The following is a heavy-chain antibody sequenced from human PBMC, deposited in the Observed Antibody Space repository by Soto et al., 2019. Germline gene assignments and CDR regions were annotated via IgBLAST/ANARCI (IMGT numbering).Heavy chain of an antibody. CDR3: ARVPVFYIGLDV. CDR1: GGSLSGGSYR. V-gene: IGHV4-61*01. D-gene: IGHD4-4*01. Sequence: QVQLQESGPRLVKPSGTLSLTCSVSGGSLSGGSYRWRWIRQPPGKRLEWIGYIFYTASTNYNPSLKSRVTISLDKSKNQFSLNLSSVTAADTAKYYWARVPVFYIGLDVWGQGTTVTVSS. CDR2: IFYTAST. J-gene: IGHJ6*02.